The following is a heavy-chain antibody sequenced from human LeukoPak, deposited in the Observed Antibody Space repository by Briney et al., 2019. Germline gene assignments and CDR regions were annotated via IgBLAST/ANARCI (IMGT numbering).Heavy chain of an antibody. CDR3: ARGIDY. CDR1: GFIFSTYW. V-gene: IGHV4-4*02. CDR2: IHHSGNT. Sequence: GSLRLSCAASGFIFSTYWMSWVRQSPGKGLEWIGEIHHSGNTNYNPSLKSRVTISVDKSKNQFSLKLSSVTAADTAVYYCARGIDYWGQGTLVTVSS. J-gene: IGHJ4*02.